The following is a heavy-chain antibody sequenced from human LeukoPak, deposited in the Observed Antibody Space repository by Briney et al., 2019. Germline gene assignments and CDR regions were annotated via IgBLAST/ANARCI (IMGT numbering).Heavy chain of an antibody. CDR2: ISYDGSNK. CDR3: AKDFGWSFDY. D-gene: IGHD2-8*01. V-gene: IGHV3-30*18. Sequence: GGSLRLSCAASGFTFSSYGMHWVRQAPGQGLEWVAVISYDGSNKYYADSVKGRFTISRDNSKNTLYLQMNSLRAEDTAVYYCAKDFGWSFDYWGQGTLVTVSS. CDR1: GFTFSSYG. J-gene: IGHJ4*02.